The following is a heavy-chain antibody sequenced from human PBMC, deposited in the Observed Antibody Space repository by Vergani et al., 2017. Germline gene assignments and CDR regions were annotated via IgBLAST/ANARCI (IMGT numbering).Heavy chain of an antibody. Sequence: QVQLQESGPGLVKPSQTLSLTCTVSGGSINSGDYYWSWIRQPPGKGLEWIGYIYYSGSTYYNPSLKSQITMSIDTSKNQFSLKLSSVTAADTAVYYCARAPALWSGEYRLDYWVQGTLVTVSS. V-gene: IGHV4-30-4*01. CDR3: ARAPALWSGEYRLDY. CDR2: IYYSGST. J-gene: IGHJ4*02. CDR1: GGSINSGDYY. D-gene: IGHD3-10*01.